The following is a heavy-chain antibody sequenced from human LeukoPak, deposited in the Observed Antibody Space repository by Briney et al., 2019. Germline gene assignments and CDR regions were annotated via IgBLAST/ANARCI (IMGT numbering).Heavy chain of an antibody. Sequence: SENLSLTCAVSGGSISSTNWWSWVRQPPGKGLEWIGEIYHSGSTNYNPSLKSRVTISVDKSKNQFSLKLSSVTAADTAVYYCASRYFDWTRSSYGMDVWGKGTTVTVSS. V-gene: IGHV4-4*02. CDR2: IYHSGST. D-gene: IGHD3-9*01. J-gene: IGHJ6*04. CDR3: ASRYFDWTRSSYGMDV. CDR1: GGSISSTNW.